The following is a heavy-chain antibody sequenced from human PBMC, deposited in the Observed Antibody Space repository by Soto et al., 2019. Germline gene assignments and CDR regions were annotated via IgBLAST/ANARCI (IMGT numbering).Heavy chain of an antibody. CDR1: GFTFSSYA. D-gene: IGHD6-6*01. V-gene: IGHV3-30-3*01. J-gene: IGHJ6*02. CDR3: ARGGAARRLIGYGIDV. Sequence: QVQLVESGGGVVQPGRSLRLSCAASGFTFSSYAMHWVRQAPGKGLEWVAVISYDGSNKYYADSVKGRFTNSRDKSKNTLYLQMNSLRAEDTAVYYCARGGAARRLIGYGIDVWGQGTTVTVSS. CDR2: ISYDGSNK.